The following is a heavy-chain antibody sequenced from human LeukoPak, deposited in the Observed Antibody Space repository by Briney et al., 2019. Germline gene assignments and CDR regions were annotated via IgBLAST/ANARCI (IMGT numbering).Heavy chain of an antibody. CDR1: GFTFSSYA. CDR3: AKERGDSRGKYYFDY. V-gene: IGHV3-23*01. D-gene: IGHD2-21*02. CDR2: SSGSGGST. Sequence: GGSLRLSCAASGFTFSSYAMSWVRQAPGKGLEWVSASSGSGGSTYYADSVKGRFTISRDNSKNTLYLQMNSLRAEDTAVYYCAKERGDSRGKYYFDYWGQGTLVTVSS. J-gene: IGHJ4*02.